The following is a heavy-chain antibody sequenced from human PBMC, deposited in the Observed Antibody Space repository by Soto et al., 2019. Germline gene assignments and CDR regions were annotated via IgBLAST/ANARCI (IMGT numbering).Heavy chain of an antibody. J-gene: IGHJ5*02. D-gene: IGHD4-17*01. CDR1: GGSISSGGYS. V-gene: IGHV4-30-2*01. Sequence: QLQLQESGSGLVKPSQTLSLTCAVSGGSISSGGYSWSWIRQPPRKGLEWIGYIYHSGSTYYNPSLRSRVTISVDRSKNQFSLRLSSVTAADTAVYYCARGGYGDYDLFDPWGQGTLVTVSS. CDR3: ARGGYGDYDLFDP. CDR2: IYHSGST.